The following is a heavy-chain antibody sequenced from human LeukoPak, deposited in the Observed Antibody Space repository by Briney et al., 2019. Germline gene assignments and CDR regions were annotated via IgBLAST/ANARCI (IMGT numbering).Heavy chain of an antibody. CDR3: ARVEVNWFDP. J-gene: IGHJ5*02. CDR1: GGSISSRGYY. Sequence: SETLSLTCTVSGGSISSRGYYWGWIRQPPGKGLQWIGNIYYSGSTYYNPSLKSRVTISVDKSKNQFSLKLSSVTAADTAVYYCARVEVNWFDPWGQGTLVTVSS. CDR2: IYYSGST. V-gene: IGHV4-39*07.